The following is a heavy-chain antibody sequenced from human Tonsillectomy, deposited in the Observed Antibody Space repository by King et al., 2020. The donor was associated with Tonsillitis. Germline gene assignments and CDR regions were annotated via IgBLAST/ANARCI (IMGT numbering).Heavy chain of an antibody. CDR3: ARPPSYYYDTSGSISGYFEL. D-gene: IGHD3-22*01. Sequence: QLVQSGAEVKKPGESLKISCKGSGYSFSTYWIGWVRQMPGKGLEWMGIIYPGDSDTRYSPSFQGQVTISADRSISTAYLQWSSLKASDTAMYYCARPPSYYYDTSGSISGYFELWGRGNLVTVSS. CDR1: GYSFSTYW. V-gene: IGHV5-51*01. CDR2: IYPGDSDT. J-gene: IGHJ2*01.